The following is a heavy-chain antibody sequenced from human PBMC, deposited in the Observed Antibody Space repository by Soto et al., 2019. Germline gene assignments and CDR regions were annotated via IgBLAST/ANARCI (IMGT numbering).Heavy chain of an antibody. D-gene: IGHD6-13*01. V-gene: IGHV1-3*01. Sequence: ASVKVSCKASGYTFTSYAMHWVRQAPGQRLEWMGWINAGNGNTKYSQKFQGRVTITRDTSASTAYMELGSLRSEDTAVYYCARDQAAGGTISRYFQDWGQGTLVTVSS. CDR3: ARDQAAGGTISRYFQD. CDR2: INAGNGNT. J-gene: IGHJ1*01. CDR1: GYTFTSYA.